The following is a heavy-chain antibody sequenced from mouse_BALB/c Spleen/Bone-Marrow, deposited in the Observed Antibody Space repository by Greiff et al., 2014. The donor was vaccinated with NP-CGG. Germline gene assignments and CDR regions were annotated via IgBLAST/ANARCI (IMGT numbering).Heavy chain of an antibody. Sequence: EVKLVESGPSLVKPSQTLSLTCSVTGDSITSGYWNWIRKFPGNKLEYMGYISYSGSTYYNPSLKSRISITRDTSKNQYYLQLNSVTTEDKATYYCARILLRSYAMDYWGQGTSVTVSS. D-gene: IGHD1-1*01. V-gene: IGHV3-8*02. CDR2: ISYSGST. CDR3: ARILLRSYAMDY. J-gene: IGHJ4*01. CDR1: GDSITSGY.